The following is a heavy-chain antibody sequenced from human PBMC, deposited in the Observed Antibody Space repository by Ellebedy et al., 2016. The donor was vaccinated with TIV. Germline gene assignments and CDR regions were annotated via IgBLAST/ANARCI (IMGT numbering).Heavy chain of an antibody. D-gene: IGHD3-16*01. CDR2: VYFIGST. J-gene: IGHJ4*02. V-gene: IGHV4-39*01. CDR3: VRHPTLGTLDY. Sequence: MPSETLSLTCTVSGCSITSGSYYWAWIRQPPGQGLDSVGNVYFIGSTNYNPSLKSRVTISVDTSKKQFSLKLTSVTAADTAVYYCVRHPTLGTLDYWGQGAQVTVSS. CDR1: GCSITSGSYY.